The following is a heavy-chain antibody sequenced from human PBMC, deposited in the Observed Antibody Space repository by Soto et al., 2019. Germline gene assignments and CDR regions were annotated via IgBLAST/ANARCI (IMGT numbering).Heavy chain of an antibody. V-gene: IGHV4-39*01. CDR1: GGSISSSSYY. CDR3: ARLKGSGYDYIGYFDY. Sequence: SETVSLTCTVSGGSISSSSYYWGWIRQPPGKGLEWIGSIYYSGSTYYNPSLKSRVTISVDTSKNQFSLKLSSVTAADTAVYYCARLKGSGYDYIGYFDYWGQGTLVTVSS. D-gene: IGHD5-12*01. CDR2: IYYSGST. J-gene: IGHJ4*02.